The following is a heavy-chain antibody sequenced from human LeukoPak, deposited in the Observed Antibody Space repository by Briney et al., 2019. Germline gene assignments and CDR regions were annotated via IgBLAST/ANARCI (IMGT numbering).Heavy chain of an antibody. V-gene: IGHV4-34*01. CDR3: ARHLPTMVRGVILGNWFDP. D-gene: IGHD3-10*01. J-gene: IGHJ5*02. CDR2: INHSGST. CDR1: GGSFSGYY. Sequence: SETQSLTCAVYGGSFSGYYWSWIRQPPGKGLEWIGEINHSGSTNYNPSLKSRVTISVDTSKNQFSLKLSSVTAADTAVYYCARHLPTMVRGVILGNWFDPWGQGTLVTVSS.